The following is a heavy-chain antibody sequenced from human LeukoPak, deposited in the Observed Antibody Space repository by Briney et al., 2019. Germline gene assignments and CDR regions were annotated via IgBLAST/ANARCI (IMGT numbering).Heavy chain of an antibody. CDR2: ISSSSSYI. V-gene: IGHV3-21*01. D-gene: IGHD3-9*01. CDR1: GFTFSSHS. Sequence: PGRSLRLSCAASGFTFSSHSMHWVRQAPGKGLESVSSISSSSSYIYYAASVKGRFTISRDNAKKSLYLQMNSLRAEDTAVYYCARNVKYDILTGFDYWGQGTLVTVSS. CDR3: ARNVKYDILTGFDY. J-gene: IGHJ4*02.